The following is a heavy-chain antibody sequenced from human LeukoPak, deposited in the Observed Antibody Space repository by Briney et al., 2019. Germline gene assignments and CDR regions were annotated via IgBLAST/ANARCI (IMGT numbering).Heavy chain of an antibody. Sequence: GASVKVSCKASGYTFTSYGISRVRQAPGQGLEWMGWISAYNGNTNYAQKLQGRVTMTTDTSTSTAYMELRSLRSDDTAVYYCARVTTYYYGSGRIPPLYWGQGTLVTVSS. V-gene: IGHV1-18*01. CDR1: GYTFTSYG. D-gene: IGHD3-10*01. CDR2: ISAYNGNT. J-gene: IGHJ4*02. CDR3: ARVTTYYYGSGRIPPLY.